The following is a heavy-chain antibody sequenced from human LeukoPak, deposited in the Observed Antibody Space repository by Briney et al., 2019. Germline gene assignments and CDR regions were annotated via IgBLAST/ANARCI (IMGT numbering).Heavy chain of an antibody. CDR3: ARVEGRSSCPDY. CDR2: IKQDGSET. V-gene: IGHV3-7*01. D-gene: IGHD6-13*01. J-gene: IGHJ4*02. CDR1: GFTFSSYW. Sequence: GGSLRLSCAASGFTFSSYWMSWVHQAPGKGLEWVANIKQDGSETYYVDSVKGRLTISRDNAKKSLFLQMNSLRAEDTAVYYCARVEGRSSCPDYWGQGTLVTVSS.